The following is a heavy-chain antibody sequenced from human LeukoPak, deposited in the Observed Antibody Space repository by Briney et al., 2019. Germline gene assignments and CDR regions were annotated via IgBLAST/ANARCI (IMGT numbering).Heavy chain of an antibody. V-gene: IGHV3-21*01. J-gene: IGHJ4*02. CDR2: IVGSSST. Sequence: GGSLRLSCAAPGFTFSSYAMSWVRQAPGKGLEWVSSIVGSSSTYYADSLKGRFTISRDNAKNSLYLQMNSLRAEDTAVYYCARIGAGSSRDYWGQGTLVTVSS. CDR3: ARIGAGSSRDY. D-gene: IGHD6-13*01. CDR1: GFTFSSYA.